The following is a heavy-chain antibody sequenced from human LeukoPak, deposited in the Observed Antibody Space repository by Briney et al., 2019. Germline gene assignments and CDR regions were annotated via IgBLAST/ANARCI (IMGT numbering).Heavy chain of an antibody. J-gene: IGHJ6*02. D-gene: IGHD6-19*01. V-gene: IGHV3-23*01. Sequence: GGSLRLSCVASGFSFSVSSMAWLRQTPGKGLEWISAVSGSGDNTFYAGSVKGRFTISRDNSKNTLYLQMNSLRADDTAVYYCATRMYSSGSYGMDVWGQGTTATVSS. CDR1: GFSFSVSS. CDR3: ATRMYSSGSYGMDV. CDR2: VSGSGDNT.